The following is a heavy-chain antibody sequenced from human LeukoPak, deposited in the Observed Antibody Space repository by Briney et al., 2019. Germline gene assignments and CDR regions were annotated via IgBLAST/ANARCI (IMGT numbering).Heavy chain of an antibody. V-gene: IGHV4-59*12. CDR1: GGSISSYY. J-gene: IGHJ3*02. CDR3: ARESIVVVTADDAFDI. Sequence: PSETLSLTCTVSGGSISSYYWSWIRQPPGKGLEWIGYIYYSGSTNYNPSLKSRVTISVDTSKNQFSLKLSSVTAADTAVYYCARESIVVVTADDAFDIWGQGTMVTVSS. CDR2: IYYSGST. D-gene: IGHD2-21*02.